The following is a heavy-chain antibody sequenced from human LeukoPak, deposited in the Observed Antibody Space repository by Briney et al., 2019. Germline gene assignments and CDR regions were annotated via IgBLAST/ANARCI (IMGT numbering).Heavy chain of an antibody. CDR3: ATYRQVLLPFES. V-gene: IGHV3-7*03. CDR2: IKQDGSEK. CDR1: GFIFSDYY. Sequence: GGSLRLSCAASGFIFSDYYMSWIRQAPGKGLEWVANIKQDGSEKYYVDSVKGRFTISRDNAKNSLYLQMNSLRAEDTAIYYCATYRQVLLPFESWGQGTLVTVSS. D-gene: IGHD2-8*02. J-gene: IGHJ4*02.